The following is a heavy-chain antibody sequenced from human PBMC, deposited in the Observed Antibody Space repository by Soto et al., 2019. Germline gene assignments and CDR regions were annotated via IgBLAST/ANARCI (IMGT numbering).Heavy chain of an antibody. J-gene: IGHJ6*03. CDR3: ARGGEQWLQQYYYYYYYMDV. Sequence: SETLSLTCTVSGGSISSYYWSWIRQPPGKGLEWIGYIYYSGSTNYNPSLKSRGTISVDTSKNQFALKLSSVTAADTAVYYCARGGEQWLQQYYYYYYYMDVWGKGTTVTVSS. D-gene: IGHD6-19*01. CDR2: IYYSGST. V-gene: IGHV4-59*01. CDR1: GGSISSYY.